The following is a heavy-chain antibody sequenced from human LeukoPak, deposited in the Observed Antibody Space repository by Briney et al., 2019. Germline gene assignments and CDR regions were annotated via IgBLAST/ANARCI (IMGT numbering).Heavy chain of an antibody. V-gene: IGHV3-23*01. CDR1: GFTFSSYA. CDR3: AKEPSWGRVTMIVVVPDAFDI. D-gene: IGHD3-22*01. J-gene: IGHJ3*02. CDR2: ITGSGGSA. Sequence: PGGSLRLSCAGSGFTFSSYAMTWVRQAPGKGLEWVSAITGSGGSAYYADSAKGRFTISRDNSKNTLYLQMDSLRAEDTALYYCAKEPSWGRVTMIVVVPDAFDIWGQGTMVTVSS.